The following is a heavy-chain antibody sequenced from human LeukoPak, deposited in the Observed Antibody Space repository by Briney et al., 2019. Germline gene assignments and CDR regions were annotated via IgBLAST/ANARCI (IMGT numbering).Heavy chain of an antibody. CDR2: VRCDGKKK. J-gene: IGHJ4*02. V-gene: IGHV3-30*02. CDR1: GFTFSSYG. D-gene: IGHD5/OR15-5a*01. CDR3: STDEMSVSRPGGY. Sequence: PGGSLRLSCAASGFTFSSYGMHWVREAPGKGRGWVAFVRCDGKKKYYADPVRRRFTISRDNSERMLCLQMGSLRTEETDVYYCSTDEMSVSRPGGYWGQGSLVTVPS.